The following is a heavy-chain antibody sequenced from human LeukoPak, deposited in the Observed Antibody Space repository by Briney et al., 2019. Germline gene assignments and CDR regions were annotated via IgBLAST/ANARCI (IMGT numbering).Heavy chain of an antibody. V-gene: IGHV3-23*01. CDR2: ISGSGGST. D-gene: IGHD2-2*03. J-gene: IGHJ4*02. CDR3: AIYGYCGSTGCYRYFDS. Sequence: GGSLRLSCAASGFTFSNYAMSWVRQAPGKGLEGVSAISGSGGSTFYRDSVKGRFTIFRDSSKNALHLQMNSLRVEDTAVYYCAIYGYCGSTGCYRYFDSWGQGTLVTVSS. CDR1: GFTFSNYA.